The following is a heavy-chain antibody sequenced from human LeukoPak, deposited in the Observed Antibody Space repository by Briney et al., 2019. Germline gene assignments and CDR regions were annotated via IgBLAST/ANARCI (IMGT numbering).Heavy chain of an antibody. CDR3: ARSLGIAAASFDY. V-gene: IGHV3-7*01. D-gene: IGHD6-13*01. CDR2: IKQDGSEK. J-gene: IGHJ4*02. CDR1: GFSFSTYW. Sequence: GGSLRLSCVASGFSFSTYWMSWVRQAPGKGLEWVANIKQDGSEKYYVDSVKGRFTISRDNAKNSVYLQMNRLRVEDTAVYYCARSLGIAAASFDYWGQGTLVTVSS.